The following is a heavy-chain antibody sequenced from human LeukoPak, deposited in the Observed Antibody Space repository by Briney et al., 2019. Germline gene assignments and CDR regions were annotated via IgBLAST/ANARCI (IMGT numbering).Heavy chain of an antibody. V-gene: IGHV3-11*04. CDR2: ISSSGSTI. J-gene: IGHJ5*02. Sequence: GGSLRLSCAASGFTFSDYYMSWIRQAPGKGLDWLSYISSSGSTIYYADSVKGRFTISRDNAKNSLYLQMNSLRAEDTAVYYCARKGSAAGPEDWFDPWGQGTLVTVSS. CDR1: GFTFSDYY. D-gene: IGHD6-13*01. CDR3: ARKGSAAGPEDWFDP.